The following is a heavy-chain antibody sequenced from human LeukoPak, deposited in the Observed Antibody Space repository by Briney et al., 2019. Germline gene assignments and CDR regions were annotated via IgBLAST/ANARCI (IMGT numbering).Heavy chain of an antibody. Sequence: ASVKVSCMASGYTFTSYDINWVRQATGQGLEWMGWMNPNSGNTGYAQKFQGRVTMTRNTSISTAYMELSSLRSEDTAVYYCARDPGATGDYGDGNWFDPWGQGTLVTVSS. CDR2: MNPNSGNT. J-gene: IGHJ5*02. V-gene: IGHV1-8*01. CDR1: GYTFTSYD. D-gene: IGHD4-17*01. CDR3: ARDPGATGDYGDGNWFDP.